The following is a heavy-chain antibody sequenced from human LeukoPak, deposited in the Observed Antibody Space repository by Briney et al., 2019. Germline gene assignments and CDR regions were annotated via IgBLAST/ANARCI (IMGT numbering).Heavy chain of an antibody. CDR3: ARDYKYAFDN. J-gene: IGHJ4*02. D-gene: IGHD5-24*01. Sequence: GGSLRLSCAASVFTFSDYSMNWVRQAPGKGLEWISCIGIDSGNTNYADSVKGRFTISGDKAKNSLYLQMNSLRVEDTAVYYCARDYKYAFDNWGQGTLVTVSS. CDR2: IGIDSGNT. V-gene: IGHV3-21*05. CDR1: VFTFSDYS.